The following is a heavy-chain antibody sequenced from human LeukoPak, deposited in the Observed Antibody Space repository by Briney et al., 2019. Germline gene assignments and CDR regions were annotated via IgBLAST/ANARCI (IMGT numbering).Heavy chain of an antibody. CDR2: INHSGST. V-gene: IGHV4-34*01. J-gene: IGHJ4*02. D-gene: IGHD5-24*01. CDR1: GGSFSGYY. Sequence: SETLSLTCAVYGGSFSGYYWSWIRQPPGKGLEWIGEINHSGSTNYNPSLKSRVTISVDASKNQFSLKLSSVTAADTAVYYCARGRALSGYNYWGQGTLVTVSS. CDR3: ARGRALSGYNY.